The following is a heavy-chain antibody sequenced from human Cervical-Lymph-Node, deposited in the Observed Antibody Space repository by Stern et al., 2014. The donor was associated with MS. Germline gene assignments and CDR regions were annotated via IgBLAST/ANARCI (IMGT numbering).Heavy chain of an antibody. CDR2: VYHSGNT. V-gene: IGHV4-39*01. J-gene: IGHJ5*02. D-gene: IGHD3-3*02. Sequence: QVQLQESGPGLVKPSETLSLTCTVSGGSVTTSHYYWAWIRQPPGKGLEWIGSVYHSGNTYYNPSLNSGVTIFVDTSKSKFSLRVTSVTAADAAVYYCARLTAKSVFGVTLVDRWGQGTLVTVSS. CDR3: ARLTAKSVFGVTLVDR. CDR1: GGSVTTSHYY.